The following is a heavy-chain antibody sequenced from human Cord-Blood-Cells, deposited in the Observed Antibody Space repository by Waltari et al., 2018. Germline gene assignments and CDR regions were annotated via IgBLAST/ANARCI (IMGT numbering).Heavy chain of an antibody. CDR1: GGSFSGYY. V-gene: IGHV4-34*01. CDR2: INHSGST. Sequence: QVQLQQWGAGLLKPPETLSLTCAVYGGSFSGYYWTWIRQPPGKGLEWIGEINHSGSTNYNPSLKSRVTISVDTSKNQFSLKLSSVTAADTAVYYCARGRLNSSGYYDAFDIWGQGTMVTVSS. J-gene: IGHJ3*02. D-gene: IGHD3-22*01. CDR3: ARGRLNSSGYYDAFDI.